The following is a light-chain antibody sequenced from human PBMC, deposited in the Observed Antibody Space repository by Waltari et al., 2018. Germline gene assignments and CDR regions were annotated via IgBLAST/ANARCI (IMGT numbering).Light chain of an antibody. CDR1: NIESKF. CDR3: QTWDSSTDHWV. V-gene: IGLV3-21*02. J-gene: IGLJ3*02. Sequence: YVLTQPPSVSVAPGQTATITCGGDNIESKFVHWYQQRPGQSPILVFYGQPSRTFTRFSSSNSANTATLTIIRVDAGDEADYYCQTWDSSTDHWVFGGGTKLTVL.